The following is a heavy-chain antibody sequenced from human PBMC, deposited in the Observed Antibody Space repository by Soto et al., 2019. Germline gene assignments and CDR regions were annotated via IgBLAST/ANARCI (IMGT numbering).Heavy chain of an antibody. CDR3: AKARCTTSKCHVPDY. CDR1: GFSFSTYT. V-gene: IGHV3-23*01. D-gene: IGHD2-8*01. J-gene: IGHJ4*02. Sequence: PGGSLRLSCAASGFSFSTYTMSWVRRAPGKGLEWVSAISGSGGSPSYADSVQGRFTISRDNPKKTLYLQMSSLRAEDTAVYYCAKARCTTSKCHVPDYWGQGTLVTGS. CDR2: ISGSGGSP.